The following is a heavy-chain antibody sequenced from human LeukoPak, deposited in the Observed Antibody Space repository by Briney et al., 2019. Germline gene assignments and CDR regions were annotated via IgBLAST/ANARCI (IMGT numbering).Heavy chain of an antibody. CDR1: GGPIGSYY. J-gene: IGHJ6*03. CDR3: ASCYSSSCLYYYYMDV. D-gene: IGHD6-13*01. CDR2: IYTSGST. Sequence: PSETLSLTCTVSGGPIGSYYWSWIRQPAGKGLEWIGRIYTSGSTNYNPSLKSRVTMSVDTSKNQFSLKLSSVTAADTAVYYCASCYSSSCLYYYYMDVWGKGTTVTVSS. V-gene: IGHV4-4*07.